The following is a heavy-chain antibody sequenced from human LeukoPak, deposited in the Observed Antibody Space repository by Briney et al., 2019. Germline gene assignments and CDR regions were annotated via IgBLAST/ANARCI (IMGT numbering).Heavy chain of an antibody. V-gene: IGHV3-30-3*01. D-gene: IGHD6-19*01. CDR1: GFTFTSHG. CDR2: VSDNGSRK. J-gene: IGHJ4*02. Sequence: GGSLRLSCAASGFTFTSHGVHWVRQAPGKGLEWVAFVSDNGSRKYYADSVKGRFTISRDNSKTTVYLQMDTLRTEGTAVHYCARDLSGGWCSDYWGRGTLVTVSS. CDR3: ARDLSGGWCSDY.